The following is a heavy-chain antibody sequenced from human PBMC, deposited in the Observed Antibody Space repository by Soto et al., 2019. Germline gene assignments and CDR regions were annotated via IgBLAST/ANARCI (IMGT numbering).Heavy chain of an antibody. V-gene: IGHV3-7*03. Sequence: LRLSCAASGFTLNTFWMSWVRQSPGKGLEWVANIKHDGSETYYVDSVKGRFTISRDNAKNSLFLQMNTLRTEDTAVYYCARDFATHCSGSTCYPYAYWGQGALVTVSS. J-gene: IGHJ4*02. D-gene: IGHD2-15*01. CDR3: ARDFATHCSGSTCYPYAY. CDR1: GFTLNTFW. CDR2: IKHDGSET.